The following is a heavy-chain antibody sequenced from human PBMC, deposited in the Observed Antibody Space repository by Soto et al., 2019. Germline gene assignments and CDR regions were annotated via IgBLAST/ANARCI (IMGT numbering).Heavy chain of an antibody. V-gene: IGHV4-4*07. CDR3: ARTTRDGGWFDP. Sequence: QVQLQESGPGLVKPSETLSLTCTVSGGSISSYYWSWIRQPAGKGLEWIGRIYTSGSTTYNPTLRRRVTRSVDTTKNQCTRKLSSVTAADTAVYDCARTTRDGGWFDPWGQGTLVTVSS. J-gene: IGHJ5*02. CDR1: GGSISSYY. CDR2: IYTSGST. D-gene: IGHD1-1*01.